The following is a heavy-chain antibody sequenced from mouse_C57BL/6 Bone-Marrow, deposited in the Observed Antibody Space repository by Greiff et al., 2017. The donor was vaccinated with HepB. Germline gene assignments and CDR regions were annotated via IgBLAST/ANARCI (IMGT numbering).Heavy chain of an antibody. CDR3: ARRGYYGSSYWYFDV. CDR1: GYTFTSYW. D-gene: IGHD1-1*01. Sequence: QVQLQQPGAELVKPGASVKMSCKASGYTFTSYWTTWVKQRPGQGLEWIGDIYPGSGSTNYNEKFKSKATLTVDKSSSTAYMQLSSLTSEDSAVYYCARRGYYGSSYWYFDVWGTGTTVTVSS. J-gene: IGHJ1*03. CDR2: IYPGSGST. V-gene: IGHV1-55*01.